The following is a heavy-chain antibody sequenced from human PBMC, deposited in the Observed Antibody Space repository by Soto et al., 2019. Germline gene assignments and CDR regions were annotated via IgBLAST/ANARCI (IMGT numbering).Heavy chain of an antibody. D-gene: IGHD5-12*01. Sequence: GGSLRLSYAASGFDFTTTWMNWVRLAPGKGLEWVARIKSKNDGGTLDYASPVKGRFTISRDDSKKTSYLQMNSLKTEDTAIYYCSTSGYGGFDYWGQGVLVTVSS. J-gene: IGHJ4*02. V-gene: IGHV3-15*07. CDR2: IKSKNDGGTL. CDR3: STSGYGGFDY. CDR1: GFDFTTTW.